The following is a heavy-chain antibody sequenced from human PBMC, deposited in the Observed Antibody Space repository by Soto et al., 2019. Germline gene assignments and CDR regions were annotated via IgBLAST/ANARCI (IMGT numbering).Heavy chain of an antibody. CDR1: GYTFTGYY. V-gene: IGHV1-2*02. Sequence: QVQLVQSGAEVKKSGASVKVSCKASGYTFTGYYIHWVRQAPGQGLEWMGEIGPNRGDTKYAQKFQGRVTMTRDTSISTVYMELSNLIPDDTAVYYCGRGRSGELVVFYWGQGTLVTVYS. D-gene: IGHD1-7*01. CDR2: IGPNRGDT. CDR3: GRGRSGELVVFY. J-gene: IGHJ4*02.